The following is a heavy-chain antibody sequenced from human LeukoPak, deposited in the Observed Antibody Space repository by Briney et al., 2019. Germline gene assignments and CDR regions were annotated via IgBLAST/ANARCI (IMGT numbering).Heavy chain of an antibody. V-gene: IGHV3-21*01. CDR2: ISSSSSYI. CDR1: GFTFSSYS. J-gene: IGHJ3*02. D-gene: IGHD5-12*01. CDR3: AREVAQAAFDI. Sequence: NPGGSLRLSCAASGFTFSSYSINWVRQAPGKGLEWVSSISSSSSYIYYADSVKGRFTISRDNAKNSLYLQMNSLRGEDTAVYFCAREVAQAAFDIWGQGTLVTVSS.